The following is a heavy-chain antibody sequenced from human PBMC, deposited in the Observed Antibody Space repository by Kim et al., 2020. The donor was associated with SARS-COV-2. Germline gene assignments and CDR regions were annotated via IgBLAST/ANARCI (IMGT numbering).Heavy chain of an antibody. Sequence: GGSLRLSCAASGFTFSDYYMSWIRQAPGKGPEWVSYISSSGSTIYYADSVKGRFTISRDNAKNSLYLQMNSLRAEDTAVYYCALIAAAGTNYYYYGMDVWGQGTTVTVSS. CDR2: ISSSGSTI. CDR1: GFTFSDYY. J-gene: IGHJ6*02. V-gene: IGHV3-11*04. D-gene: IGHD6-13*01. CDR3: ALIAAAGTNYYYYGMDV.